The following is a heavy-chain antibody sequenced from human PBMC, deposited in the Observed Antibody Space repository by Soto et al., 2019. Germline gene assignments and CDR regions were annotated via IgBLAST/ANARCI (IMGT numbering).Heavy chain of an antibody. J-gene: IGHJ4*02. Sequence: PGGSLRLSCAASGFTFSSYGMHWVRQAPGKGLEWVAVISYDGSNKYYADSVKGRFTISRDNSKNTLYLQINSLRAEDTAVYYCAKLHYGDRQIHDYWGQGTLVTVSS. CDR2: ISYDGSNK. CDR1: GFTFSSYG. D-gene: IGHD4-17*01. CDR3: AKLHYGDRQIHDY. V-gene: IGHV3-30*18.